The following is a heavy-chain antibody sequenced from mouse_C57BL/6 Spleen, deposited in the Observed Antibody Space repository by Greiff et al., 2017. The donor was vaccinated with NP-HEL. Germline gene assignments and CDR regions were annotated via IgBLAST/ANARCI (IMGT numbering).Heavy chain of an antibody. Sequence: VQLVESGAELVRPGASVTLSCKASGYTFTDYEMHWVKQTPVHGLEWIGAIDPETGGTAYNQKFKGKAILTADKSSSTAYMELRSLTSEDSAVYYCTRGYSNPFAYWGQGTLVTVSA. CDR2: IDPETGGT. CDR1: GYTFTDYE. V-gene: IGHV1-15*01. D-gene: IGHD2-5*01. CDR3: TRGYSNPFAY. J-gene: IGHJ3*01.